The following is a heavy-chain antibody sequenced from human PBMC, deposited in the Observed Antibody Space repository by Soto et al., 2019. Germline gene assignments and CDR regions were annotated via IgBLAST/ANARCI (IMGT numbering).Heavy chain of an antibody. CDR1: GFTFSSYA. D-gene: IGHD3-22*01. Sequence: PGGSLRVSCAASGFTFSSYAMHWVRQAPGKGLEWVAVISYDGSNKYYADSVKGRFTISRDNSKNTLYLQMNSLRAEDTAVYYCARDFYYYDSSGYYRESNWFDPWGQGTLVTVSS. CDR2: ISYDGSNK. CDR3: ARDFYYYDSSGYYRESNWFDP. J-gene: IGHJ5*02. V-gene: IGHV3-30-3*01.